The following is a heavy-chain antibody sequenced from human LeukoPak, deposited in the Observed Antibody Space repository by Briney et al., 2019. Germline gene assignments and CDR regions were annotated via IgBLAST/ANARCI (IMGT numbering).Heavy chain of an antibody. CDR2: IWYDGSNK. CDR1: GFTFSSYG. J-gene: IGHJ6*03. D-gene: IGHD4-17*01. CDR3: ARAGATVTTWDYYYYYMDV. Sequence: GGSLRLSCAASGFTFSSYGMHWVRQAPGKGLEWVAVIWYDGSNKYYADSVKGRFTISRDNSKNTLYLQMNSLRAEDTAVYYCARAGATVTTWDYYYYYMDVWGKGTTVTVSS. V-gene: IGHV3-33*01.